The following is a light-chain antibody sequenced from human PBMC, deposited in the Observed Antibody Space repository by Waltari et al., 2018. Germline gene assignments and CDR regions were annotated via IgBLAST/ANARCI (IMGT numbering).Light chain of an antibody. V-gene: IGLV2-14*01. CDR2: EDA. CDR1: SGDIGAFNR. J-gene: IGLJ3*02. CDR3: LSYTTINTWV. Sequence: QSVLTQPASVSGSPGQSLTISCSGTSGDIGAFNRVSCYQQFAGKPPRLLIYEDALRPSEISARFCGAKSGDTASLTISGLQAEDEADYFCLSYTTINTWVFGGGTKVTVL.